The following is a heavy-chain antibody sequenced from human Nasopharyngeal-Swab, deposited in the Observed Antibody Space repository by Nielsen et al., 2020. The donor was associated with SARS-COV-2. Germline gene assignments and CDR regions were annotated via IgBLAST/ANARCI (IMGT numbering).Heavy chain of an antibody. CDR3: ARGGFCSATNCYVPYYYYHMDV. V-gene: IGHV3-30*03. D-gene: IGHD2-2*01. J-gene: IGHJ6*03. CDR2: ISYEGSLK. Sequence: GGSLRLSCVVSGFTFNNYGMHWVRQAPGKGLEWVALISYEGSLKYYADSVKGRFTISRDSSKNTVYLQMDSLRAEDTAVYYCARGGFCSATNCYVPYYYYHMDVWGKGTTVTVSS. CDR1: GFTFNNYG.